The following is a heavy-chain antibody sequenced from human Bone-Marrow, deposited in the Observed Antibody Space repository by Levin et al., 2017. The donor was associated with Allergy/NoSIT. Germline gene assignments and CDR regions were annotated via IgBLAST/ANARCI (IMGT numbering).Heavy chain of an antibody. CDR2: IYSGGST. D-gene: IGHD4-17*01. Sequence: GESLKISCAASGFTVSSNYMSWVRQAPGKGLEWVSVIYSGGSTYYADSVKGRFTISRDNSKNTLYLQMNCLRAEDTAVYYCAGGGAVSQPTYGDSHYYYYYGMDVWGQGTTVTVSS. V-gene: IGHV3-53*01. CDR1: GFTVSSNY. CDR3: AGGGAVSQPTYGDSHYYYYYGMDV. J-gene: IGHJ6*02.